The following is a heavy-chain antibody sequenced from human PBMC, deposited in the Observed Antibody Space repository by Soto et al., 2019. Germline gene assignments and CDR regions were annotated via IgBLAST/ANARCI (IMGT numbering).Heavy chain of an antibody. CDR1: GFTFSSYW. CDR2: IKQDGSEK. J-gene: IGHJ4*02. D-gene: IGHD6-19*01. V-gene: IGHV3-7*05. Sequence: EVQLVESGGGLVQPGGSLRLSCAASGFTFSSYWMSWVRQAPGKGLEWVANIKQDGSEKYYVDSVKGRFTISRDNAKNSLYLQMNRLRAEDTAVYYCARADSSGWSPFDYWGQGTLVTVSS. CDR3: ARADSSGWSPFDY.